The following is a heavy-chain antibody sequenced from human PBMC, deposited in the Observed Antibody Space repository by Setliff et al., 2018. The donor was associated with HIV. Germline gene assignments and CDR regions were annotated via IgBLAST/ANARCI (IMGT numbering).Heavy chain of an antibody. J-gene: IGHJ6*03. CDR1: GGTFSTYA. CDR3: ARDGDSSGWYGYYYYMDV. D-gene: IGHD6-19*01. V-gene: IGHV1-69*06. CDR2: IIPIFGTA. Sequence: SVKVSCKASGGTFSTYAISWVRQAPGQGLEWMGRIIPIFGTANYAQKFQGRVTITADKSTSTAYTELSSLRPEDTAVYYCARDGDSSGWYGYYYYMDVWGKGPRSPSP.